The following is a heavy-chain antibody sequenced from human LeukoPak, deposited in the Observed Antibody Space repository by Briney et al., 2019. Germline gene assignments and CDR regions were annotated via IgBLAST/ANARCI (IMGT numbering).Heavy chain of an antibody. CDR3: ARAPGIAVAGPDY. J-gene: IGHJ4*02. Sequence: GGSLRLSCAASGFTFSNYWMSWVRQAPGKGLEWVANIKEDGSEKFHVGSVRGRFTISRDNAKNSLYLQMNSLRAEDTAVYYCARAPGIAVAGPDYWGQGTLVTVSS. V-gene: IGHV3-7*03. CDR1: GFTFSNYW. CDR2: IKEDGSEK. D-gene: IGHD6-19*01.